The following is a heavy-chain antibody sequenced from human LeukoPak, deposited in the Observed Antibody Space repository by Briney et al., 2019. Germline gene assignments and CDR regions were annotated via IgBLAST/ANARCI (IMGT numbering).Heavy chain of an antibody. V-gene: IGHV3-7*01. CDR2: IKQDGSEK. D-gene: IGHD6-19*01. Sequence: PGRSLRLSCAASGFTFSSYGMHWARQAPGKGLEWVANIKQDGSEKYYVDSVKGRFTISRDNAKNSLYLQMNSLRAEDTAVYYCARPAGTRGVNWFDPWGQGTLVTVSS. CDR1: GFTFSSYG. J-gene: IGHJ5*02. CDR3: ARPAGTRGVNWFDP.